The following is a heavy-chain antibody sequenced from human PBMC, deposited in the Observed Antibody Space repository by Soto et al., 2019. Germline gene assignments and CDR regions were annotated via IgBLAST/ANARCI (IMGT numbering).Heavy chain of an antibody. CDR3: AREVSSGWYIWYFDN. Sequence: QVQLVESGGGVVQPGRSLRLSCAASGFTCSSYAMHWVRQAPGKGLEWVALISSDGNNKYYADSVKGRFTISRDSSKNTLYLQMNSLRGEDTAVFYCAREVSSGWYIWYFDNWGQGTLVTVSS. CDR2: ISSDGNNK. CDR1: GFTCSSYA. D-gene: IGHD6-19*01. V-gene: IGHV3-30-3*01. J-gene: IGHJ4*02.